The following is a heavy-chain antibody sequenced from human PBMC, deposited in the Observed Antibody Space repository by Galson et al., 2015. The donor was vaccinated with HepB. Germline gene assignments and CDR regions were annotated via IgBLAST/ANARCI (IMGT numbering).Heavy chain of an antibody. D-gene: IGHD2-15*01. CDR1: GFTFSSYA. J-gene: IGHJ5*02. CDR2: ISGSGGST. CDR3: AKDQIVVVVAAMGTRFDP. V-gene: IGHV3-23*01. Sequence: SLRLSCAASGFTFSSYAMSWVRQASGKGLEWVSAISGSGGSTYYADSVKGRFTISRDNSKNTLYLQMNSLRAEDTAVYYCAKDQIVVVVAAMGTRFDPWGQGTLVTVSS.